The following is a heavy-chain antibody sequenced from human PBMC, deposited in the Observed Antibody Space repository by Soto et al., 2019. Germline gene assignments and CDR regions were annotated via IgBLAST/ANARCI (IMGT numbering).Heavy chain of an antibody. CDR2: ISYDGSNK. V-gene: IGHV3-30*18. D-gene: IGHD3-3*01. CDR1: GFTFSSYG. J-gene: IGHJ3*02. Sequence: GGSLRLSCAASGFTFSSYGMHWVRQAPGKGLEWVAVISYDGSNKYYADSVKGRFTISRDNSKNTLYLQMNSLRAEDTAVYYCAKPFTIFGPQGAFDIWGQGTMVTVSS. CDR3: AKPFTIFGPQGAFDI.